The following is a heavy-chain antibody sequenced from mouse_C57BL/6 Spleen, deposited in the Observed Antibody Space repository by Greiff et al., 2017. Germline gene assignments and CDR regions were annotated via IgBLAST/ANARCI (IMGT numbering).Heavy chain of an antibody. V-gene: IGHV5-6*01. D-gene: IGHD2-4*01. CDR1: GFTFSSYG. CDR2: ISSGGSYT. Sequence: EVQVVESGGDLVKPGGSLKLSCAASGFTFSSYGMSWVSQTPDKRLEWVGTISSGGSYTYYPDSVKGRFTISRDNAKTTLYLQMRSLKSEDTAMYYCARRAIYYDYDGEAWFAYWGKGTLVTVSA. CDR3: ARRAIYYDYDGEAWFAY. J-gene: IGHJ3*01.